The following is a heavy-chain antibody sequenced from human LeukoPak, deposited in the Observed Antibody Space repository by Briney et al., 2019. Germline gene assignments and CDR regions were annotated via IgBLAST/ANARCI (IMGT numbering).Heavy chain of an antibody. J-gene: IGHJ5*02. D-gene: IGHD3-22*01. V-gene: IGHV1-18*01. CDR2: ISTYNGNT. Sequence: ASVKVSCKASGYTFTSYGISCVRQAPGQGLEWMGWISTYNGNTNYAQKLHGRVTMTTDTSTSTGYMELRSLRSDDTAVYYCARGLLTYDRGNWFDPWGQGTLVTVSS. CDR3: ARGLLTYDRGNWFDP. CDR1: GYTFTSYG.